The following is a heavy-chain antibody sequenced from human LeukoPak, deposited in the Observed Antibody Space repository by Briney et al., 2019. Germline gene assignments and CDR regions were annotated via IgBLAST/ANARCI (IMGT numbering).Heavy chain of an antibody. J-gene: IGHJ4*02. CDR3: ARMTTVTNFDY. CDR2: INPNSGGT. Sequence: ASVKVSCKASGYTFTGYYMHWVRQAPGQGLEWMGRINPNSGGTNYAQKFRGRVTMTRDTSISTAYMELSRLRSDDTAVYYCARMTTVTNFDYWGQGTLVTVSS. V-gene: IGHV1-2*06. D-gene: IGHD4-17*01. CDR1: GYTFTGYY.